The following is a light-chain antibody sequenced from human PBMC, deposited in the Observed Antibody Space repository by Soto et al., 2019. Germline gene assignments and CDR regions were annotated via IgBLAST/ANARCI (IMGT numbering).Light chain of an antibody. J-gene: IGLJ1*01. Sequence: SVLTQPPPASGSPGQSVTISCTGTSSDVGGYNYVSWYQQHPGKAPKVIIYEVSKRPSGVPDRFSGSKSGSTASLTVSGLQAEDEADYYCSSYAVTNIFVFGTGTKVTVL. CDR2: EVS. V-gene: IGLV2-8*01. CDR3: SSYAVTNIFV. CDR1: SSDVGGYNY.